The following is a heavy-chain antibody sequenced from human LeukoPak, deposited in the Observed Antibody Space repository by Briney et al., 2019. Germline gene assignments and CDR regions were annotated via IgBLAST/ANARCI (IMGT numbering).Heavy chain of an antibody. CDR2: ISWNSGSI. V-gene: IGHV3-9*01. D-gene: IGHD6-6*01. J-gene: IGHJ3*02. CDR1: GFTFSGYA. Sequence: GGSLRLSCAASGFTFSGYAMHWVRQAPGKGLEWVSGISWNSGSIGYADSVKGRFTISRDNAKNSLYLQMNSLRAEDTALYYCAKDKQLVLDAFDIWGQGTMVTVSS. CDR3: AKDKQLVLDAFDI.